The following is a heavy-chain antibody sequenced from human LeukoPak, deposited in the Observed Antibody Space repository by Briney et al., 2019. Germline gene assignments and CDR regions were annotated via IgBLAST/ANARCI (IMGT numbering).Heavy chain of an antibody. CDR3: ARGRDEHYDFWSGYP. Sequence: GGSLRLSCAASGFTFSSYSMNWVRQAPGKGLEWVSSISSSSNYIYYADSVKGRFTISRDNAKNSLYLQMNSLRAEDTAVYYCARGRDEHYDFWSGYPWGQGTLVTVSS. CDR1: GFTFSSYS. CDR2: ISSSSNYI. V-gene: IGHV3-21*01. D-gene: IGHD3-3*01. J-gene: IGHJ5*02.